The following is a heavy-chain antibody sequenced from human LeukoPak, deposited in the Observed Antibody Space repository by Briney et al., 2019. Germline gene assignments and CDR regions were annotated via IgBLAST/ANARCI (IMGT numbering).Heavy chain of an antibody. CDR1: GYTFTSYD. J-gene: IGHJ3*02. D-gene: IGHD3-22*01. CDR3: ARGTPPDFDHYDSSGYPSYAFDI. V-gene: IGHV1-8*01. Sequence: ASVKVSCKASGYTFTSYDINWVRQATGQGLEWMGWMNPNSGNTGYAQKFQGRVTMTRNTSISTAYMELSSLRSEDTAVYYCARGTPPDFDHYDSSGYPSYAFDIWGQGTMVTVSS. CDR2: MNPNSGNT.